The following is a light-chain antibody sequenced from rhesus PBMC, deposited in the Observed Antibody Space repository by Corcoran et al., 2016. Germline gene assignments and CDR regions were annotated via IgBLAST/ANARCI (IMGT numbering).Light chain of an antibody. CDR1: QGISTW. CDR3: QQYTSRPYS. V-gene: IGKV1-22*01. J-gene: IGKJ2*01. Sequence: DIQMTQSPSSLSASVGDTVTITCRASQGISTWLAWYQQTPGEAPKVLIYKAASLQSGVPSRFSGSGSWTDFTPTISRLQSEDFATYYCQQYTSRPYSFGQGTKVEIK. CDR2: KAA.